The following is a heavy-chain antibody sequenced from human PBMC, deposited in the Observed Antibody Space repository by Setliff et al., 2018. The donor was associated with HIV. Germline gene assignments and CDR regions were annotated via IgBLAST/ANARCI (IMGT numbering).Heavy chain of an antibody. J-gene: IGHJ3*01. Sequence: SETLSLTCNVSGGSISSGSYYWNWIRQPAGKGLEWIGRIYTSGSTNYNPSLKSRVTMSVDTSKNQFSLKLSSVTAADTAVYYCARVQMAYAAFDVWGQGTMVTVSS. CDR3: ARVQMAYAAFDV. CDR2: IYTSGST. CDR1: GGSISSGSYY. D-gene: IGHD4-17*01. V-gene: IGHV4-61*02.